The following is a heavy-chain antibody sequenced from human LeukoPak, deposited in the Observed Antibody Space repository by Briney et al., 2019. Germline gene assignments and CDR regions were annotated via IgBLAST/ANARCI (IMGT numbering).Heavy chain of an antibody. CDR2: IYTSGST. V-gene: IGHV4-4*07. CDR3: ARDWYSSSFGRNYYYYYMDV. D-gene: IGHD6-13*01. J-gene: IGHJ6*03. CDR1: GGSISSYY. Sequence: KPSETLSLTCTVSGGSISSYYWSWIRQPAGKGLEWIGRIYTSGSTNYNPSLKSRVTMSVGTSKNQFSLKLSSVTAADTAVYYCARDWYSSSFGRNYYYYYMDVWGKGTTVTVSS.